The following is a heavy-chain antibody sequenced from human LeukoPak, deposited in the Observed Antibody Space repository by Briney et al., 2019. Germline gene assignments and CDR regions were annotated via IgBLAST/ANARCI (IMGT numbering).Heavy chain of an antibody. CDR3: ARSLHYYDNSGLFIQH. CDR1: GYTFSRYG. D-gene: IGHD3-22*01. V-gene: IGHV1-18*01. J-gene: IGHJ1*01. CDR2: ISVYNGNT. Sequence: ASVTVSCKASGYTFSRYGFTWVRQAPGQGLEWIGWISVYNGNTNFAQKLQGRVTMTADTSTSTAYMELRSLRPDDTAVYYCARSLHYYDNSGLFIQHWGQGTLVTVSS.